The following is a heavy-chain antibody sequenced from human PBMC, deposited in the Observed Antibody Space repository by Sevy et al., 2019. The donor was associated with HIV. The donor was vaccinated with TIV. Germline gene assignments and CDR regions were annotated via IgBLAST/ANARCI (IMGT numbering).Heavy chain of an antibody. CDR3: ARDLDVDTAMASFDY. D-gene: IGHD5-18*01. V-gene: IGHV3-11*01. CDR1: GFTFSDYY. Sequence: GGSLRLSCAASGFTFSDYYMSCIRQAPGKGLEWVSYISSSGSNIYYAGSVKGRFTISRDNAKNSLYLKMNGLRAEDTAVYYCARDLDVDTAMASFDYWGQRTLVTVSS. CDR2: ISSSGSNI. J-gene: IGHJ4*02.